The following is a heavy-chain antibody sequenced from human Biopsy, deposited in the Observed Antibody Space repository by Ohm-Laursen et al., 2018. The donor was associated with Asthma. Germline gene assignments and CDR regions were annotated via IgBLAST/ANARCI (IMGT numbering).Heavy chain of an antibody. CDR2: VSSDGHNK. Sequence: SLRLSCTASGFVFSQCGVHWVRQGPGKGLEWVALVSSDGHNKYYEDSVKGRFTISRDNSRNRLYLQINRLTVEDSAVYFCARQSGQDYGDSSGFDIWGQGTKVVVSS. V-gene: IGHV3-30*03. CDR1: GFVFSQCG. J-gene: IGHJ3*02. CDR3: ARQSGQDYGDSSGFDI. D-gene: IGHD3-22*01.